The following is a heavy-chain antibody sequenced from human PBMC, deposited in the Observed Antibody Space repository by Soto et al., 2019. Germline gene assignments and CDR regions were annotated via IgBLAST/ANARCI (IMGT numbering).Heavy chain of an antibody. CDR1: GFSFSSYS. CDR3: ARGSVYHGSGDDN. V-gene: IGHV3-48*01. D-gene: IGHD3-10*01. CDR2: ISRSSSTI. Sequence: EVQLVESGGGLVQPGGSLRLSRIASGFSFSSYSMNWVRQAPGKGLEWVSYISRSSSTIYHADSVKGRFTISRDNAKNSLYLQMNSLRAEDTAVYYCARGSVYHGSGDDNWGQGILVTVSS. J-gene: IGHJ4*02.